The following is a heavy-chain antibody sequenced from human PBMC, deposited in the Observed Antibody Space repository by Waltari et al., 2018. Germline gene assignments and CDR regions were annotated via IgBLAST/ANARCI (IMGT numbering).Heavy chain of an antibody. CDR1: GFTISRFC. Sequence: EAQLVQSGGGLVQPGGPLKLSCAASGFTISRFCLTWIRPAPGQGLQWVAHIGPDGSDKYYVDSVKGRFTISRDNAENSLLLQMSSLRVEDTALYYCVGWNDPINSWGQGTLVAVSS. CDR3: VGWNDPINS. D-gene: IGHD1-1*01. V-gene: IGHV3-7*01. CDR2: IGPDGSDK. J-gene: IGHJ4*02.